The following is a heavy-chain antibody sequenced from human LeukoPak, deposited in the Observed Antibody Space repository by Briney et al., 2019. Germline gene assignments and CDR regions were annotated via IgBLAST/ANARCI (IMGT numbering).Heavy chain of an antibody. Sequence: GGSLRLSCAASGFTFDDYAMHWVRQAPGKGLEWVSHISGGSSSVYYADSVKGRFTISRDNAKNSLYLQMNSLRDEDTAVYYCARKYGGYADYWGQGTLVTVSS. CDR3: ARKYGGYADY. CDR1: GFTFDDYA. D-gene: IGHD5-12*01. CDR2: ISGGSSSV. V-gene: IGHV3-48*02. J-gene: IGHJ4*02.